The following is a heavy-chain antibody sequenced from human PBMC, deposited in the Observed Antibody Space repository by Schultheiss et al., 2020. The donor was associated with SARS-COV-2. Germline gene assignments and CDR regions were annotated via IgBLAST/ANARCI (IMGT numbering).Heavy chain of an antibody. CDR2: ISGSGSTI. CDR1: GFTVSSNY. V-gene: IGHV3-23*01. CDR3: AISVGYSYGLLGAFDI. Sequence: GESLKISCAASGFTVSSNYMSWVRQAPGKGLEWVSAISGSGSTIYYADSVKGRFTISRDNSKNTLYLQMNSLRAEDTAVYYCAISVGYSYGLLGAFDIWGQGTMVTVSS. J-gene: IGHJ3*02. D-gene: IGHD5-18*01.